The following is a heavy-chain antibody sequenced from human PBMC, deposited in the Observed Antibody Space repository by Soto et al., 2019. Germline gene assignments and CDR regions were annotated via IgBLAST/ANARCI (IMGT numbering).Heavy chain of an antibody. Sequence: GGSLRLSCAASGFTFSSYAMSWVRQAPGKGLEWVSVISGSGGRTYYADSVKGRFTISRDNSKNTLYLQMNSLRAEDTAVYYCAKGIAAAEAYYYGMDVWGQGTTVTVSS. CDR3: AKGIAAAEAYYYGMDV. V-gene: IGHV3-23*01. D-gene: IGHD6-13*01. CDR2: ISGSGGRT. CDR1: GFTFSSYA. J-gene: IGHJ6*02.